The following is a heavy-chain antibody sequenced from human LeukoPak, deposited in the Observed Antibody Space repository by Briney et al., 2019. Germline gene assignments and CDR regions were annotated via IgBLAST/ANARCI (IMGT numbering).Heavy chain of an antibody. CDR3: ARDRGYTYGHPLDY. CDR1: GFTFSSYW. D-gene: IGHD5-18*01. J-gene: IGHJ4*02. V-gene: IGHV3-74*01. CDR2: IKSDGSGT. Sequence: GGSLRLSCAASGFTFSSYWMHWVRQAPGKGLVWVSRIKSDGSGTTYADSVKGRFTISRDNSKNTLYLQMDSLRDEDTAVYYCARDRGYTYGHPLDYWGQGTLVTVSS.